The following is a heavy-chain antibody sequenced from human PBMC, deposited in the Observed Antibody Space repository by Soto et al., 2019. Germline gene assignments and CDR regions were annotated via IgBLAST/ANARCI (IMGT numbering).Heavy chain of an antibody. J-gene: IGHJ4*02. CDR3: ARGPAARPLDY. Sequence: SETLSLTCTVSGGSVSSGSYYWSWIRQPPGTGLEWIAYIYYSGTTNYNPSLKSRVTISVDTSKNQFSLKLSSVTAADTAVYYCARGPAARPLDYWGPGTLATVSS. CDR1: GGSVSSGSYY. V-gene: IGHV4-61*01. CDR2: IYYSGTT. D-gene: IGHD6-6*01.